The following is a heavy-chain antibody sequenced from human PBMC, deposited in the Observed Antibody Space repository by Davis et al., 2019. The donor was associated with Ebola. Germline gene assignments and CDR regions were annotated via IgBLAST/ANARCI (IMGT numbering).Heavy chain of an antibody. Sequence: GESLKISCTDSVITFSSYAMTWVRQAPGKGLEWVSAISGSGGNTYYADSVKGRFTISRDNSKKTMYLQMNSLRGEDTAVYYCARIGVVRGVMVHYYYGMDVWGQGTTVTVSS. D-gene: IGHD3-10*01. CDR3: ARIGVVRGVMVHYYYGMDV. J-gene: IGHJ6*02. V-gene: IGHV3-23*01. CDR2: ISGSGGNT. CDR1: VITFSSYA.